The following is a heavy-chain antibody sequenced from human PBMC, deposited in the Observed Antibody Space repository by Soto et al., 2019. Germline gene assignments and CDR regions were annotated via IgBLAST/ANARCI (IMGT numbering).Heavy chain of an antibody. V-gene: IGHV1-69*13. CDR1: GGTFSSYA. D-gene: IGHD3-22*01. CDR3: ARGGDHYYDSSGYYFDY. CDR2: IIPIFGTA. J-gene: IGHJ4*02. Sequence: GASVKVSFKASGGTFSSYAISWVRQAPGQGLEWMGGIIPIFGTANYAQKFQGRVTITADESTSTAYMELSSLRSEDTAVYYCARGGDHYYDSSGYYFDYWGQGTLVTVSS.